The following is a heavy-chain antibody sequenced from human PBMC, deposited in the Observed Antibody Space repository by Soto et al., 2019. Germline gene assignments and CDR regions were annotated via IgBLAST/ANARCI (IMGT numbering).Heavy chain of an antibody. D-gene: IGHD6-6*01. V-gene: IGHV4-30-4*01. CDR3: ARVSGYSSSSSPPGWFDP. J-gene: IGHJ5*02. CDR2: IYYIGST. Sequence: QVQLQESGPGLVKPSQTLSLTCTVSGGSISSGDYYWSWIRQPPGKGLEWIGYIYYIGSTYYNPSLKSRVTISVDTSKNQFSLKLSSVTAADTAVYYCARVSGYSSSSSPPGWFDPWGQGTLVTVSS. CDR1: GGSISSGDYY.